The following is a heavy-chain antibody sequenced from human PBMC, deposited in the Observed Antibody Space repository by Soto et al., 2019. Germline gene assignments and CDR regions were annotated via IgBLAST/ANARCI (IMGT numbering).Heavy chain of an antibody. CDR2: INAGNGNT. CDR1: GYTFTSYA. J-gene: IGHJ4*02. V-gene: IGHV1-3*01. Sequence: QVQLVQSGAEVKKPGASVKVSCKASGYTFTSYAMHWVRQAPGQRLEWMGWINAGNGNTKYSQKFQGRVTITRDTSASTAYMEVSSLRSEDTAVYYCARAHYGSGSLRLDYWGQGTLVTVSS. D-gene: IGHD3-10*01. CDR3: ARAHYGSGSLRLDY.